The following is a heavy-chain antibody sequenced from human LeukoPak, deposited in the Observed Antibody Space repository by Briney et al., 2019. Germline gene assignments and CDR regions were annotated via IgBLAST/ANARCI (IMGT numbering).Heavy chain of an antibody. CDR2: IYHSGST. CDR1: GGSISSGGYS. Sequence: PSETLSLTCAVSGGSISSGGYSWSWIRQPPGKGLEWIGYIYHSGSTYYNPSLKSRVTISVDRSKSQFSLKLSSVTAADTAVYYCARGTQGCRFDSWGQGTLVTVSS. CDR3: ARGTQGCRFDS. V-gene: IGHV4-30-2*01. J-gene: IGHJ5*01.